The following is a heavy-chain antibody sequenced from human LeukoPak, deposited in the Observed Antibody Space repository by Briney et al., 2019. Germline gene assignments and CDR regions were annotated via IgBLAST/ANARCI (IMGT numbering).Heavy chain of an antibody. CDR3: ARDYEAVAGNNWFDP. Sequence: SETLSLTCTVSGGSISSYYWSWIRQPPGKGLEWIGYIYYSGSTNYNPSLKSRVTISVDTSKNQFSLKLSSVTAADTAVYYCARDYEAVAGNNWFDPWGQGTLVTVSS. CDR2: IYYSGST. V-gene: IGHV4-59*01. CDR1: GGSISSYY. J-gene: IGHJ5*02. D-gene: IGHD6-19*01.